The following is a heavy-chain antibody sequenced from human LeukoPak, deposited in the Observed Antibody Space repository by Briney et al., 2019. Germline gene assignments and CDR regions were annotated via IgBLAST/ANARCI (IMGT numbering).Heavy chain of an antibody. J-gene: IGHJ4*02. V-gene: IGHV3-7*03. D-gene: IGHD2-2*01. Sequence: GGSLRLSCAASGFTFSSYWMSWVRQAPGKGLEWVANIKQDGSEKYYVDSVKGRFTISRDNAKNSLYLQMNSLRAEDTAVYYCARDFIYSSTSCNGYWGQGTLVTVSS. CDR1: GFTFSSYW. CDR2: IKQDGSEK. CDR3: ARDFIYSSTSCNGY.